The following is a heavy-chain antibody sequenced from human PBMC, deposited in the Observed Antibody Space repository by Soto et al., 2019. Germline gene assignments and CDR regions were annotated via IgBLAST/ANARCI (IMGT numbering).Heavy chain of an antibody. CDR3: AHSRPYVGVGANPYRTNFDY. V-gene: IGHV2-5*02. CDR2: IYWDDDK. CDR1: GFSLSTSGVG. Sequence: QITLKESGPTLVKPTQTLTLTCTFSGFSLSTSGVGVGWIRQPPGKALEWLALIYWDDDKRYSPSLKSRLTITKDTSKNQVVLTMTNMDPVDTATYYCAHSRPYVGVGANPYRTNFDYWGQGTLVTVSS. J-gene: IGHJ4*02. D-gene: IGHD1-26*01.